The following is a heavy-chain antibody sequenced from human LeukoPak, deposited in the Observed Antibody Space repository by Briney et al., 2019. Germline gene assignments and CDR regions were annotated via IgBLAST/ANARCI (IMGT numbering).Heavy chain of an antibody. CDR1: GFTFSSYG. Sequence: GGSLRLSCAASGFTFSSYGMHWVRQAPGKGLEWVAVISYDGSNKYYADSVKGRFTISRDNSKNTLYLQMNSLRAEDTAVYYCAKDPILRSAAATPIWFDPGAREPWSPSPQ. D-gene: IGHD2-15*01. J-gene: IGHJ5*02. V-gene: IGHV3-30*18. CDR2: ISYDGSNK. CDR3: AKDPILRSAAATPIWFDP.